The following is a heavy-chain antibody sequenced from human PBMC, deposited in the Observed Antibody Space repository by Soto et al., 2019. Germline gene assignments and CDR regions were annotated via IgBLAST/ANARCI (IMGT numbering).Heavy chain of an antibody. V-gene: IGHV3-9*01. Sequence: EVQLVESGGGLVQPGRSLRLSCAASGFTFDDYAMHWVRQAPGKGLEWVSGISWNSGSIGYADSVKGRFTISGDNAKNSLYLQMNSLRAEDTALYYCAKDTEYCSGGSCYSVLLSWAFDIWGQGTMVTVSS. CDR2: ISWNSGSI. J-gene: IGHJ3*02. CDR1: GFTFDDYA. CDR3: AKDTEYCSGGSCYSVLLSWAFDI. D-gene: IGHD2-15*01.